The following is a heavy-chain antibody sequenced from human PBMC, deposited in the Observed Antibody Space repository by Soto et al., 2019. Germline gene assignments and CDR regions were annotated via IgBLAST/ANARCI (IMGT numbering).Heavy chain of an antibody. CDR1: GFSRSTSELG. CDR3: VHDSSDWYGFDY. V-gene: IGHV2-5*02. CDR2: IYWVNDK. J-gene: IGHJ4*02. Sequence: QFTLKESGPTRVKPTQTLTLNCTFYGFSRSTSELGVGWIRQPPGQALEWIGLIYWVNDKRYSPSLNTTRTITKDTSKIQVVLTTTNMDAVDTATYYSVHDSSDWYGFDYWGQGILVTVSS. D-gene: IGHD3-9*01.